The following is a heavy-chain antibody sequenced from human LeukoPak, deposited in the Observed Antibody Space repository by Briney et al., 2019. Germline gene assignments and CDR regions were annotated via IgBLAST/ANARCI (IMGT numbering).Heavy chain of an antibody. V-gene: IGHV4-59*01. J-gene: IGHJ6*02. CDR3: ARSYCSSTSCSYYYGMDV. D-gene: IGHD2-2*01. CDR2: IYYSGSA. CDR1: GGSISSYY. Sequence: SETLSLTCTVSGGSISSYYWSWIRQPPRKGLEWIGYIYYSGSANYNPSLKSRVTVSVDTSKNEFSLKLRSVTAADTAVYFCARSYCSSTSCSYYYGMDVWGQGTTVTVSS.